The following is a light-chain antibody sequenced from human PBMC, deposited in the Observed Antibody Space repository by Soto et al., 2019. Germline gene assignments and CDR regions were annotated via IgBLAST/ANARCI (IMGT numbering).Light chain of an antibody. J-gene: IGKJ5*01. V-gene: IGKV3-20*01. CDR3: QQYGSSPIT. CDR1: QRISSNY. CDR2: AAS. Sequence: DIVLTQSPGTLSLSPGERATLSCRASQRISSNYLGWYQQKPGQAPRLLIYAASSRATGIPDRFSGSGSGTDFTLTISRLEPEDFAVYYCQQYGSSPITFGQGTRLEIK.